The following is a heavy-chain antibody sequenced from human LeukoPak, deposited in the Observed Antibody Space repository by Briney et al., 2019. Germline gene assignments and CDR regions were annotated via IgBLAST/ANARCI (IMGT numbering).Heavy chain of an antibody. Sequence: SVKVSCKTSGYTFSSYAISWVRQAPGQGLEWMGGIIPIFGTANYAQKFQGRVTITTDESTSTAYMELSSLRSEDTAVYYCARVNDFWSGRRYYYYYYMDVWGEGTTVTVSS. D-gene: IGHD3-3*01. CDR3: ARVNDFWSGRRYYYYYYMDV. CDR2: IIPIFGTA. J-gene: IGHJ6*03. V-gene: IGHV1-69*05. CDR1: GYTFSSYA.